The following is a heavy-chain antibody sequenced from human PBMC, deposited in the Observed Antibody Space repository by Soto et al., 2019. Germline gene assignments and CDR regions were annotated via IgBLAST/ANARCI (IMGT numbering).Heavy chain of an antibody. CDR2: INPADSYA. CDR1: GYSFTSFR. CDR3: ARQMTSQFDY. D-gene: IGHD2-21*02. V-gene: IGHV5-10-1*03. Sequence: EVQVVQSGAEVKKPGESLRISCEGSGYSFTSFRINWVRQIPGKGLEWMGRINPADSYAEYSPSFQGHVTISVDKSVNTAYLQWRSLKASDTAVYYCARQMTSQFDYWGQGTLVTVSS. J-gene: IGHJ4*02.